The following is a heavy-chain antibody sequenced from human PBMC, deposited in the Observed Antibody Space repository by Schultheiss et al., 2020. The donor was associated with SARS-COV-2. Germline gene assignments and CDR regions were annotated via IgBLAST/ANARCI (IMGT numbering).Heavy chain of an antibody. J-gene: IGHJ5*02. CDR3: ARDGWAGGWFDP. CDR1: GFTFDTYW. Sequence: GGSLRLSCAASGFTFDTYWMSWVRQAPGKGLEWVANIKYDGSRQNYADSVKGRFTISRDNDKNSLYLQMNSLRAEDMAVYYCARDGWAGGWFDPWGQGTLVTVSS. D-gene: IGHD4-23*01. CDR2: IKYDGSRQ. V-gene: IGHV3-7*01.